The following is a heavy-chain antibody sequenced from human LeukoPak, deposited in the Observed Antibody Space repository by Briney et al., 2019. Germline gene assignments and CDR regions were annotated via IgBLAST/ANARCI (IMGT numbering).Heavy chain of an antibody. J-gene: IGHJ4*02. Sequence: PGRSLRLSCAASGFTFDDYAMHWVRQAPGKGLEWVSGISWNGGSIGYADSVKGRLTISRDNAKNSLYLQMNSLRAEDTALYYCAKDIHGYIAVAGRLDYWGQGTLVTVSS. CDR2: ISWNGGSI. CDR1: GFTFDDYA. V-gene: IGHV3-9*01. D-gene: IGHD6-19*01. CDR3: AKDIHGYIAVAGRLDY.